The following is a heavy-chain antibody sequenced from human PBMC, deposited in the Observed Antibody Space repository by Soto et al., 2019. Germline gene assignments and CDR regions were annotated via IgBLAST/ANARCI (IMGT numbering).Heavy chain of an antibody. CDR2: INPNSGGT. D-gene: IGHD6-6*01. Sequence: ASVKVSCKASGYTFTGYYMHWVRQAPGQGLEWMGWINPNSGGTNYAQKFQGWVTMTRDTSISTAYMELSRLRSDDTAVYYCARGSSSYYYYYGMDVWGQGTTVTVSS. J-gene: IGHJ6*02. V-gene: IGHV1-2*04. CDR1: GYTFTGYY. CDR3: ARGSSSYYYYYGMDV.